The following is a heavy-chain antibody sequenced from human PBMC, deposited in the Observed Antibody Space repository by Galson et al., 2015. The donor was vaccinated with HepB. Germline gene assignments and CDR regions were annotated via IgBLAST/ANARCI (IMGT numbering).Heavy chain of an antibody. D-gene: IGHD3-10*02. CDR1: GFTFSSYT. Sequence: SLRLSCAASGFTFSSYTMNWVRQAPGKGLEWVSSISSSSSYIYYADSVKGRFTISRDNAKNSLYLKMNSLRAEDTAVYYCARSWGFHVRGVNDYWGQGTLVTVSS. J-gene: IGHJ4*02. CDR2: ISSSSSYI. V-gene: IGHV3-21*01. CDR3: ARSWGFHVRGVNDY.